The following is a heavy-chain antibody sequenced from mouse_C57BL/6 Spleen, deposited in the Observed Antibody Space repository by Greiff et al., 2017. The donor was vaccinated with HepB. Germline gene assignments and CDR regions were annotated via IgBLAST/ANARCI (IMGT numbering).Heavy chain of an antibody. CDR1: GFTFSSYA. V-gene: IGHV5-4*01. J-gene: IGHJ3*01. Sequence: EVKLMESGGGLVKPGGSLKLSCAASGFTFSSYAMSWVRQTPEKRLEWVATISDGGSYTYYQDNVKGRFTISRDNAKNNLYMQMSHLKSEDTAMYYCARDQGIYYDYDVRFAYWGQGTLVTVSA. CDR3: ARDQGIYYDYDVRFAY. CDR2: ISDGGSYT. D-gene: IGHD2-4*01.